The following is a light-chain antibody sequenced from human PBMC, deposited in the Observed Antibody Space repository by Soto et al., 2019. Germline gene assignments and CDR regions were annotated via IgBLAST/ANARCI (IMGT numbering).Light chain of an antibody. V-gene: IGKV3-20*01. CDR1: QSVSGAY. CDR2: GAS. Sequence: EIVLTQSPGTLSLSPGERATLSCRASQSVSGAYLVWYQQTTGKATMLLIYGASTRATGIPHRFSGSGSGKAFSLTISRLEPEDFAVSYCQQYGDSPPVYTFGRGTKLEI. CDR3: QQYGDSPPVYT. J-gene: IGKJ2*01.